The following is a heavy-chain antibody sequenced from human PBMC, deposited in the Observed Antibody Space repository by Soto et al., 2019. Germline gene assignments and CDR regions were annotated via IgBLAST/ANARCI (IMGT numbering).Heavy chain of an antibody. D-gene: IGHD3-22*01. CDR1: GFKFDDYA. J-gene: IGHJ4*02. Sequence: EVHLVDSGGGVVQPGRSLRLSCAGSGFKFDDYAMHWVRQTPGKGLEWVSGISWNSGTIGYADSVKGRFTISRDNAKNSLYLQMNSLRAEDTALYYCTKGSGIYYDSSGYYFEYWGQGTLVTVAS. V-gene: IGHV3-9*01. CDR2: ISWNSGTI. CDR3: TKGSGIYYDSSGYYFEY.